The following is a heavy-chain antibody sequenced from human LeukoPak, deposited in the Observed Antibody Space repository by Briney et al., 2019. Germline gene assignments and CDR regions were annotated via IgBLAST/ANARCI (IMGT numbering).Heavy chain of an antibody. CDR3: ARGPGTYYNDFDY. Sequence: PSETLSLTCTVSGGSMSTYYWSWVRQPPVKGLEGIGYIYYSGSTNYNPSLESRVTISVDTSKNQFSLKLSSVTAADTAVYYCARGPGTYYNDFDYWGQGTLVTVSS. CDR1: GGSMSTYY. V-gene: IGHV4-59*01. J-gene: IGHJ4*02. D-gene: IGHD3-10*01. CDR2: IYYSGST.